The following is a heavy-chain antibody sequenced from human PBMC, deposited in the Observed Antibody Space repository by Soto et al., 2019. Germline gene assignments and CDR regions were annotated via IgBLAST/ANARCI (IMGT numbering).Heavy chain of an antibody. J-gene: IGHJ6*02. CDR1: GCSTSSGSYY. Sequence: PAETLSLTCTVSGCSTSSGSYYWGWIRQHPGKGLEWIGYIYYSGSTYYNPSLKSRVTISVDTSKNQFSLQLSSVTAADTAVYFCAREDDGGDRDYYGLDVWGQGTPVTVSS. CDR3: AREDDGGDRDYYGLDV. V-gene: IGHV4-30-4*08. CDR2: IYYSGST. D-gene: IGHD2-21*02.